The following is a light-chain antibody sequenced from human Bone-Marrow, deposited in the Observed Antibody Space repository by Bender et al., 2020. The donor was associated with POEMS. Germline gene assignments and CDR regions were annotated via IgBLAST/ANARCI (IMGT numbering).Light chain of an antibody. J-gene: IGLJ1*01. Sequence: QSALTQPASASGSPGQSITISCTGSSSDVGAYNYVSWYQQHPGKAPKLMIYDVISRPSGVSDRFSGSRSGSTASLTISGLQADDEADYFCMSYTSSSTYVFGTGTKVTVL. V-gene: IGLV2-14*03. CDR3: MSYTSSSTYV. CDR1: SSDVGAYNY. CDR2: DVI.